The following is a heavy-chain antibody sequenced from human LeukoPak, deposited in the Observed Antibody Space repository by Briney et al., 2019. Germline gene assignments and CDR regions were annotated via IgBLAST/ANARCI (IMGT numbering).Heavy chain of an antibody. CDR1: GGSISSGGRY. CDR2: MYSSGST. J-gene: IGHJ6*02. CDR3: ARDSLPYGMDV. V-gene: IGHV4-31*03. Sequence: SQTLSLTCTVSGGSISSGGRYWGWIRQHPGTGLEWIGYMYSSGSTFYNPSLSSRVIISVDTSKNQFSLKLSSVTAADTAVYYCARDSLPYGMDVWGPGTTVTVSS.